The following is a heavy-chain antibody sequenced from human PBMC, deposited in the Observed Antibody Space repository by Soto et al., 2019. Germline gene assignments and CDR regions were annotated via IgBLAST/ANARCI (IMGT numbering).Heavy chain of an antibody. D-gene: IGHD3-3*01. J-gene: IGHJ6*03. Sequence: ASVKVSCKASGYTFTSYDINWVRQATGQGLEWMGWMNPNSGNTGYAQKFQGRVTMTRNTSISTAYMGLSSLRPEDTAVYYCARVTYYDFWRGEPLPYYYYYMDVWGKGTTVTVSS. CDR2: MNPNSGNT. CDR1: GYTFTSYD. CDR3: ARVTYYDFWRGEPLPYYYYYMDV. V-gene: IGHV1-8*01.